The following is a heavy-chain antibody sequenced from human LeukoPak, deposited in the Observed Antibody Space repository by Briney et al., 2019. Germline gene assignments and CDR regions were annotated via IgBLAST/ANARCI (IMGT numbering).Heavy chain of an antibody. D-gene: IGHD6-19*01. CDR1: GFTFSSYS. CDR2: ISSSSSYI. CDR3: ARGDGIAVAGTGSDY. J-gene: IGHJ4*02. Sequence: GGSLRLSCAASGFTFSSYSMNWVRQAPGKGLEWVSSISSSSSYIYYADSVKGRFTISRDNAKNSLYLQMNSLRAEDTAVYYCARGDGIAVAGTGSDYWGQGTLVTVSS. V-gene: IGHV3-21*01.